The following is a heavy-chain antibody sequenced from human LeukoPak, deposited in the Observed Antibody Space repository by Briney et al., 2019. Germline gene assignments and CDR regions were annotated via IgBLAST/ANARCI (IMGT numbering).Heavy chain of an antibody. J-gene: IGHJ6*03. V-gene: IGHV7-4-1*02. CDR1: GYTFTSYA. CDR2: INTNTGNP. Sequence: ASVKVSCKASGYTFTSYAMNWVRQAPGQGLEWMGWINTNTGNPTYAQGFTGRFVFSLDTSVSTAYLQISSLKAEDTAVYYCARDKPLRFLEWLLPHSYYYYYMDVWGKGTTVTVSS. D-gene: IGHD3-3*01. CDR3: ARDKPLRFLEWLLPHSYYYYYMDV.